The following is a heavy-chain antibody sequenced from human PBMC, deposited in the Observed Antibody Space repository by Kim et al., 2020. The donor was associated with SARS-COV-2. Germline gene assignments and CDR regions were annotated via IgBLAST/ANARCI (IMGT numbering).Heavy chain of an antibody. Sequence: GGSLRLSCAASGFTFSSYAMSWVRQAPGKGLEWVSAISGSGGSTYYADSVKGRFTISRDNSKNTLYLQMKSLRAEDTAVYYCANEMVRGVIGHWGQGTLVTVSS. CDR1: GFTFSSYA. V-gene: IGHV3-23*01. J-gene: IGHJ4*02. CDR3: ANEMVRGVIGH. CDR2: ISGSGGST. D-gene: IGHD3-10*01.